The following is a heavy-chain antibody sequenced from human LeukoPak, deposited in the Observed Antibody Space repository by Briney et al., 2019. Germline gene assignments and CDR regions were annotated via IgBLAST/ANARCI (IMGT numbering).Heavy chain of an antibody. J-gene: IGHJ5*02. Sequence: PGGSLRLSCAASGFTFSSYSMNWVRQAPGKGLEWVSSISSSSSYIYYADSVKGRFTISRDNAKNSLYLQMNSLRAEDTAVYYCARGKVDYVDTAMVKLPIRTGNWFDPWGQGTLVTVSS. CDR2: ISSSSSYI. V-gene: IGHV3-21*01. CDR3: ARGKVDYVDTAMVKLPIRTGNWFDP. CDR1: GFTFSSYS. D-gene: IGHD5-18*01.